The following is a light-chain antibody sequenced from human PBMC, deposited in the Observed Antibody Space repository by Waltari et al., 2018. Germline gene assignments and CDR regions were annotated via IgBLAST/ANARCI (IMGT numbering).Light chain of an antibody. V-gene: IGLV2-14*03. CDR2: DVT. J-gene: IGLJ2*01. CDR3: TSYTTTSTLVL. Sequence: YQPHPGRAPKLMIYDVTDRPSGISIRFSGSKSGNTASLTISGLRAEDEAYYYCTSYTTTSTLVLFGGGTKLTVL.